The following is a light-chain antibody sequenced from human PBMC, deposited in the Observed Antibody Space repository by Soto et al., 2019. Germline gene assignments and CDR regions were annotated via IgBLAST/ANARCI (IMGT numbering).Light chain of an antibody. Sequence: QSVLTQPPSASGTPGQRVTISCSGSSSNIGSKYVYWYQQLPGTPPKLLIYRNNQRPSGVPDRFSGSKSGTSASLAISGLRSEDEADYYCAAWDDSLSGHVVFGGGTKLTVL. J-gene: IGLJ2*01. V-gene: IGLV1-47*01. CDR1: SSNIGSKY. CDR3: AAWDDSLSGHVV. CDR2: RNN.